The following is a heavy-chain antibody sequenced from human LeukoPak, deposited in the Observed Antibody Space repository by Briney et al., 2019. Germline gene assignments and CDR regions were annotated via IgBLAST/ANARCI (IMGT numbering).Heavy chain of an antibody. D-gene: IGHD1-26*01. V-gene: IGHV1-24*01. CDR3: AAVSGHYTLLDA. J-gene: IGHJ5*02. CDR1: RYTLKDIS. CDR2: VDPDDGQR. Sequence: GSVKVSCKIFRYTLKDISMHWVRQPPGKRVEWMGGVDPDDGQRVYAQKFQGRVTMTEDTSTNTAYMELSRLRSEDTAVYYCAAVSGHYTLLDAWGQGALVTVST.